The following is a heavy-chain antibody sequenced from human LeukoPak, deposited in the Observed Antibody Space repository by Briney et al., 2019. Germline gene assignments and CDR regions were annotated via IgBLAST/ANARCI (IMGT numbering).Heavy chain of an antibody. D-gene: IGHD2-2*01. CDR3: AREAPCSSTSCSWDGYFDY. J-gene: IGHJ4*02. V-gene: IGHV3-21*01. Sequence: GGSLRLSCAASGFTFSSYSMNWVRQAPGKGLEWVSSISSSSSYIYYADSVKGRFTISRDNAKNSLYLQMNSLRAEDTAVYYCAREAPCSSTSCSWDGYFDYRGQGTLVTVSS. CDR1: GFTFSSYS. CDR2: ISSSSSYI.